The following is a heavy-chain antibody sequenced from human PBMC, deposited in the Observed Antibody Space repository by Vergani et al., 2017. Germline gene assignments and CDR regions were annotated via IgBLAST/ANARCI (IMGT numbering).Heavy chain of an antibody. J-gene: IGHJ3*02. Sequence: EVQLVQSGAEVKKPGESLKISCKGSGYSFTSYWIGWVRQMPGKGLEWMGIIYSGDSDTRYSPSFQGQVTISADKSISTAYLQWSGLKASDTAMYYCARRTIFGVVITDAFDIWGQGTMVTVSS. CDR1: GYSFTSYW. CDR3: ARRTIFGVVITDAFDI. CDR2: IYSGDSDT. V-gene: IGHV5-51*01. D-gene: IGHD3-3*01.